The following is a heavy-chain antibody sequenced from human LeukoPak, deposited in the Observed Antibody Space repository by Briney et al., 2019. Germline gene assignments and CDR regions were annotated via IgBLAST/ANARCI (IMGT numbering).Heavy chain of an antibody. V-gene: IGHV3-7*01. Sequence: GGSLRLSCAVSGFSFRSHWMSWVRQAPGKGPEWVANIKQDGIEKYYVDSVEGRFTISRDNAKNSLYLQMDSLRVEDTAVYYRARVKGYSGSFNRDFDYWGQGTLVTVSS. CDR1: GFSFRSHW. CDR3: ARVKGYSGSFNRDFDY. J-gene: IGHJ4*02. CDR2: IKQDGIEK. D-gene: IGHD1-26*01.